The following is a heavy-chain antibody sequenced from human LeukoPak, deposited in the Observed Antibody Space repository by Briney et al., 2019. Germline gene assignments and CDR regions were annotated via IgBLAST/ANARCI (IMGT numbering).Heavy chain of an antibody. D-gene: IGHD3-10*01. CDR3: AKRGVVVRVILVGFHKEAYYFDS. V-gene: IGHV3-23*01. J-gene: IGHJ4*02. CDR1: GITLSNYG. Sequence: GGSLRLSCAVSGITLSNYGMSWVRQAPGKGLEWVSGISGSGGNTYYADSVKGRFTISRDNSKNTLYLQMNSLRAEDTAVYFCAKRGVVVRVILVGFHKEAYYFDSWGQGALVTVSS. CDR2: ISGSGGNT.